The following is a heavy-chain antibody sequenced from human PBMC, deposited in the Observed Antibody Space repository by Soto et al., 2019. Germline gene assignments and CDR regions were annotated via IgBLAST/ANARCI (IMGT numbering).Heavy chain of an antibody. CDR1: GFSLRTYG. CDR3: ARDVVTAVAGSVNWFDP. D-gene: IGHD6-19*01. J-gene: IGHJ5*02. V-gene: IGHV3-33*01. CDR2: IWYDRTKK. Sequence: QVQLVESGGGVVQSGRSLTLSCAASGFSLRTYGMHWLRRPPGKGLEWVAFIWYDRTKKFYANSVKGRSTISKDNSNNILYLQMSGLRAEDTAVYYCARDVVTAVAGSVNWFDPWGQGTLVTVSS.